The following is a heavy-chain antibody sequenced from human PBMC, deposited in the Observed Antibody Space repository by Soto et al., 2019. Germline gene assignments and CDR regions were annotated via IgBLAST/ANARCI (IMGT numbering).Heavy chain of an antibody. J-gene: IGHJ3*02. V-gene: IGHV4-4*02. Sequence: SQTRSLTCAVSGCSIHPSNWSSWVRQPPGKGLEWIGEIYHSGSTNYNPSLKSRVTISVDKSKNQFSLKLSSVTAADTAVYYCARSRLVNDAFDIWGQGTMVT. D-gene: IGHD3-9*01. CDR3: ARSRLVNDAFDI. CDR1: GCSIHPSNW. CDR2: IYHSGST.